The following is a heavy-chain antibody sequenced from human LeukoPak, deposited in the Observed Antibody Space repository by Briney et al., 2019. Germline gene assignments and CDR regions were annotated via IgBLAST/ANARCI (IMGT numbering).Heavy chain of an antibody. Sequence: GGSLRLSCAASGFTFSDYSMNWVRQAPGKGLEWVSYISSSSGTIFYADSVKGRFTISRDNAKNSLYLQMNSLRADDTAVYYCATDPATGTTATSLLAPWGQGTLVTVYS. V-gene: IGHV3-48*01. CDR1: GFTFSDYS. J-gene: IGHJ5*02. D-gene: IGHD1-1*01. CDR3: ATDPATGTTATSLLAP. CDR2: ISSSSGTI.